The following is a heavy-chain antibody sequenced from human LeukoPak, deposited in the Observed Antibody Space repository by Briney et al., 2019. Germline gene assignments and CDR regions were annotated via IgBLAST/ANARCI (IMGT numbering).Heavy chain of an antibody. CDR2: MNPNSGNT. D-gene: IGHD3-10*01. CDR3: ARVGYGSGSYPR. CDR1: GCTFTSYD. Sequence: ASVKVSCKASGCTFTSYDINWVRQATGQGLEWMGWMNPNSGNTGYAQKFQGRVTMTRNTSISTAYMELSSLRSEDTAVYYCARVGYGSGSYPRWGQGTLVTVSS. J-gene: IGHJ4*02. V-gene: IGHV1-8*01.